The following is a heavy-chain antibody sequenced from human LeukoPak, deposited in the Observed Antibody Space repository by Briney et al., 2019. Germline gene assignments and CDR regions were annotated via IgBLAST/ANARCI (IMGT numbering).Heavy chain of an antibody. V-gene: IGHV1-18*01. Sequence: ASVKVSCKASGYTFTSYGITWVRQAPGQGLEWMGWISAYNGNTNYAQKHQGRVTMTTDTSTSTAYMELRRLRSDDTAVYYCARVYSFSMVRAGDYYYGMDVWGQGTTVTVSS. J-gene: IGHJ6*02. CDR3: ARVYSFSMVRAGDYYYGMDV. D-gene: IGHD3-10*01. CDR2: ISAYNGNT. CDR1: GYTFTSYG.